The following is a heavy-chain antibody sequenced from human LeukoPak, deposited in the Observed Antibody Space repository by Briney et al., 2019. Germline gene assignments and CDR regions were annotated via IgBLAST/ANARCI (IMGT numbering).Heavy chain of an antibody. D-gene: IGHD6-13*01. J-gene: IGHJ4*02. V-gene: IGHV1-24*01. Sequence: GASVKVSCKASGYTFTSYGISWVRQAPGKGLEWMGGFDPEDGETIYAQKFQGRVTMTEDTSTDTAYMELSSLRSEDTAVYYCAIPGIAAAGPFDYWGQGTLVTVSS. CDR1: GYTFTSYG. CDR2: FDPEDGET. CDR3: AIPGIAAAGPFDY.